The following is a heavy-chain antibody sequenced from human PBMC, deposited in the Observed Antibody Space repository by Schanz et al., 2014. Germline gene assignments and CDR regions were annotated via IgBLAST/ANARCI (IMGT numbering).Heavy chain of an antibody. CDR2: TSHDGSFT. J-gene: IGHJ4*02. D-gene: IGHD1-1*01. V-gene: IGHV3-74*01. Sequence: EVQLVESGGGLVQPGGSLRLSCAASGFTVSNSYIHWVRQAPGKGLVWVSRTSHDGSFTTFADSVKGRLTISRDNSKNTVYLEMNRLRTEDTALYYCARDSAGTTFGVLDSWGQGTLVTVSS. CDR3: ARDSAGTTFGVLDS. CDR1: GFTVSNSY.